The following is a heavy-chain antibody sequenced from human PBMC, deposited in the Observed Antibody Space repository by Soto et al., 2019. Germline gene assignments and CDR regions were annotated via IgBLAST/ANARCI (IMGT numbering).Heavy chain of an antibody. CDR2: ISGRGDTT. J-gene: IGHJ4*02. CDR3: AKTLEEYTSSADPNNFFDY. CDR1: GFTFTSYA. V-gene: IGHV3-23*01. Sequence: EVQLLESGGGLVQPGGSLRVSCVASGFTFTSYAMTWVRQAPGKGLEWVARISGRGDTTYYAASVKGRFTISRDNSKNTLSLQMNSLRAEDTAVYYCAKTLEEYTSSADPNNFFDYWGQGTLVTVSS. D-gene: IGHD6-6*01.